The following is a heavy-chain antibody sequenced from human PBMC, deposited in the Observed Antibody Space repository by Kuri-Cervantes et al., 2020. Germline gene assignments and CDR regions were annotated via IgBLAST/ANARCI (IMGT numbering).Heavy chain of an antibody. V-gene: IGHV3-30*02. Sequence: GESLKISCAASGFTFSSYGMHWVRQAPGKGLEWVAFIRYDGSNKYYADSVKGRFTISRDNSKNTLYLQMNSLRADDTAVYYCARWHANSGYYYYYMDVWGKGTTVTVSS. D-gene: IGHD3-10*01. J-gene: IGHJ6*03. CDR2: IRYDGSNK. CDR3: ARWHANSGYYYYYMDV. CDR1: GFTFSSYG.